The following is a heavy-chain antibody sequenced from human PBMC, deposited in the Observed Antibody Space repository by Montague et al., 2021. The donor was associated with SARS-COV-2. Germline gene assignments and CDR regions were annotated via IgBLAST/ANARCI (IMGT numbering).Heavy chain of an antibody. CDR1: EYSFTSYW. CDR2: IYPEDSDT. D-gene: IGHD2-2*01. Sequence: QSGAEVKKPGESLKISCEGSEYSFTSYWIAWVRQMPGKGLEWMGIIYPEDSDTRYSPSFQGHVTISADKSMNTAFLQWSSLRASDTAIYYCARQVHIYCSSTSCPFDYWGQGTLVTVSS. J-gene: IGHJ4*02. CDR3: ARQVHIYCSSTSCPFDY. V-gene: IGHV5-51*01.